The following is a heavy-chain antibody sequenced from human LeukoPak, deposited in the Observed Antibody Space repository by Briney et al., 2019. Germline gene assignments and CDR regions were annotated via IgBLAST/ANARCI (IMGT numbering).Heavy chain of an antibody. CDR2: IATAGDT. CDR3: ARGGELGFDP. D-gene: IGHD1-7*01. V-gene: IGHV3-13*01. J-gene: IGHJ5*02. Sequence: GGSLRLSCEASGFTFGSYDMHWVRQGIGKGLEWVSGIATAGDTFYAGSVKGRFTISRENGKKSLYLQMNDLRAGDTAVYYCARGGELGFDPWGQGALVTVSS. CDR1: GFTFGSYD.